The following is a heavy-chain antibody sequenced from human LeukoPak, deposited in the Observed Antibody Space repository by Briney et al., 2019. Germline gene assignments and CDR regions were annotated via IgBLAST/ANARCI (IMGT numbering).Heavy chain of an antibody. CDR1: GYTFSGYY. J-gene: IGHJ4*02. V-gene: IGHV1-2*02. D-gene: IGHD4-17*01. Sequence: EASVKVSCKASGYTFSGYYIHWVRQAPGQGLEWMGWIYPNTGGTYYAQKFQGRVTMTRDTSISTDYMELSRLRSDDTAVYYCARKGADYGDYDYWGQGTLVTVSS. CDR3: ARKGADYGDYDY. CDR2: IYPNTGGT.